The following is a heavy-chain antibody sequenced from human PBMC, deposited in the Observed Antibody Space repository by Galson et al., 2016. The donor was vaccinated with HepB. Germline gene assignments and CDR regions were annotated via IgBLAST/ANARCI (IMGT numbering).Heavy chain of an antibody. CDR3: ARHYPYSFGTYYGVDV. CDR1: GFSFGSYG. Sequence: SLRLSCAASGFSFGSYGLHWVRQAPGKGLEWVALISFDGGYRYSADSVKGRFTISRDNSKNTLFLQMNSLRAEDTAVYYCARHYPYSFGTYYGVDVWGQGTLVTVSS. CDR2: ISFDGGYR. V-gene: IGHV3-30*03. D-gene: IGHD5-18*01. J-gene: IGHJ6*02.